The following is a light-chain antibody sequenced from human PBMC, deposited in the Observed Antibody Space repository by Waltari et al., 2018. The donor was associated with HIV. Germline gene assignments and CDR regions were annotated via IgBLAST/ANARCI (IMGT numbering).Light chain of an antibody. CDR2: DVS. V-gene: IGLV2-11*01. CDR3: CSYAGSYTLWV. Sequence: QSALTQPRSVSGSPGPSVPISCAGTSSDVGGYNYVSWYQQHPGKAPKLMIYDVSKRPSGVPDRFSGSKSGNTASLTISGLQAEDEADYYCCSYAGSYTLWVFGGGTKLTVL. CDR1: SSDVGGYNY. J-gene: IGLJ3*02.